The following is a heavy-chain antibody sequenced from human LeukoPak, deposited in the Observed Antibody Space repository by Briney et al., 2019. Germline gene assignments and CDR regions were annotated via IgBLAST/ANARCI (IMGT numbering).Heavy chain of an antibody. J-gene: IGHJ4*02. D-gene: IGHD2-8*01. V-gene: IGHV3-21*01. CDR3: AVRLVYAISY. CDR2: ISSSSSYI. CDR1: GFTFSSYS. Sequence: PGGSLRLSCAASGFTFSSYSMNWVRQAPGKGLEWVSSISSSSSYIYYADSVKGRFTISRDNAKNSLYLQMNSLRAEDAAVYYCAVRLVYAISYWGQGTLVTVSS.